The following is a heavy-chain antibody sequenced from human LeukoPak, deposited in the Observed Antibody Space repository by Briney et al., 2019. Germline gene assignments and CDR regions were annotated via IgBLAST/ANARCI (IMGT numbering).Heavy chain of an antibody. CDR3: ARHGPGYSGYSQGGHFDY. Sequence: SETLSLTCTVSGGSISSSSYYWGWIRQPPGKGLEWIGSIYYSGSTYYNPSLKSRVTISVDTSKNQFSLKLSSVTAADTAVYYCARHGPGYSGYSQGGHFDYWGQGTLVTVSS. CDR2: IYYSGST. J-gene: IGHJ4*02. D-gene: IGHD5-12*01. CDR1: GGSISSSSYY. V-gene: IGHV4-39*01.